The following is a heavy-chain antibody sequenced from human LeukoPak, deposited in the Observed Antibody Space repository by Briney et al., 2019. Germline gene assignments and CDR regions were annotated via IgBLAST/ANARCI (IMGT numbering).Heavy chain of an antibody. V-gene: IGHV4-38-2*02. D-gene: IGHD6-13*01. CDR1: GDSISSSYY. J-gene: IGHJ6*03. Sequence: SETLSLTCTVSGDSISSSYYWGWIRQPPGKGLEWIGSIYHSGITYYNPSLKSRVTISADTSKNQFSLKLSSVTAADTAVYFCARVTGSSWYYSYYMDVWGKGTTVTVSS. CDR2: IYHSGIT. CDR3: ARVTGSSWYYSYYMDV.